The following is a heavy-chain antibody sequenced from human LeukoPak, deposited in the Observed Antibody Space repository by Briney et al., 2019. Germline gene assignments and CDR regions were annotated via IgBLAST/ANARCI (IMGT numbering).Heavy chain of an antibody. Sequence: GGSLRLSCAASGFIFTSYSMNWVRQAPGKELEWVSYISSPSTNIYYVDSVKGRFTISRDNAKNSLYLQMDSLRDEDTAVYYCARESYWGSSGKGFDYWGRGILVTVSS. CDR2: ISSPSTNI. V-gene: IGHV3-48*02. D-gene: IGHD7-27*01. CDR1: GFIFTSYS. J-gene: IGHJ4*02. CDR3: ARESYWGSSGKGFDY.